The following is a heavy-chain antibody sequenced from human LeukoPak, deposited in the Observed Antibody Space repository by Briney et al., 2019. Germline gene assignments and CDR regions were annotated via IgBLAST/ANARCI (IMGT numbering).Heavy chain of an antibody. J-gene: IGHJ4*02. Sequence: PGGSLRLSCAASGFTFSSYGMHWVRQAPGKGLEWVSFITGSGVTTSYADSVKGRFTISRDSAKHSLFLQMNSLRAEDTAVYYCARPTSSGSINSWGQGTLVTVSS. CDR3: ARPTSSGSINS. V-gene: IGHV3-48*01. D-gene: IGHD6-19*01. CDR2: ITGSGVTT. CDR1: GFTFSSYG.